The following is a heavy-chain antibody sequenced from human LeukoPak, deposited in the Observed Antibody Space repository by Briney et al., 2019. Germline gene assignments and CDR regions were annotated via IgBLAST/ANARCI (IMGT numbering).Heavy chain of an antibody. Sequence: NTSETLSLTCTVSGGSISSSSYYWGWIRQPPGKGLEWIGSIYYSGSTYYNPSLKSRVTISVDTSKNQFSLKLSSVTAADTAVYYCAREGVLTGLIWGQGTMVTVSS. J-gene: IGHJ3*02. D-gene: IGHD1-20*01. CDR1: GGSISSSSYY. CDR2: IYYSGST. CDR3: AREGVLTGLI. V-gene: IGHV4-39*07.